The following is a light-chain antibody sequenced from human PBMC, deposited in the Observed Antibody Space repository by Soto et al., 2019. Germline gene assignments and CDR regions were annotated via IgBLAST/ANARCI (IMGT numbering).Light chain of an antibody. CDR2: DTS. CDR3: QQHSNWPPKDT. J-gene: IGKJ2*01. Sequence: EIVLTQSPATLSLSPGERATLSCRASQSVSNYLTWYQQKPGQAPRLLIYDTSNRATGSPAGFSGSVSGTGFTLTISSLEPEDFAIYYCQQHSNWPPKDTFGQGTKLEIK. V-gene: IGKV3-11*01. CDR1: QSVSNY.